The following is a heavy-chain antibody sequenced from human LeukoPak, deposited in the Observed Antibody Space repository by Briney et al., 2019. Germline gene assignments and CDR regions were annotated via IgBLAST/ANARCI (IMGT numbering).Heavy chain of an antibody. V-gene: IGHV1-2*02. D-gene: IGHD5-18*01. CDR1: GYTFTGYY. CDR2: INPNSGDT. J-gene: IGHJ4*02. Sequence: GASVKVSCKASGYTFTGYYMHWVRQAPGQGLEWMGWINPNSGDTKYAQKFQGRVTMTRDTSISTAYMELSRLRSDDTAMYFCARGDRRTLWAPLDYWGQGTLVTVSS. CDR3: ARGDRRTLWAPLDY.